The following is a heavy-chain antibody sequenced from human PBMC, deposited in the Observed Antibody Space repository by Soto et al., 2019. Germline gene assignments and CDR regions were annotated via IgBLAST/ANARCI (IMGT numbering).Heavy chain of an antibody. V-gene: IGHV1-46*03. CDR3: AREAEYHTGSRFSFGY. CDR1: GYTFTSYY. D-gene: IGHD3-10*01. CDR2: IDPSGGST. Sequence: QVQLVQSGAEVKKPGASVKVSCKASGYTFTSYYKHWVRQAPGQGLEWMGIIDPSGGSTNYAQKFQGKGTMDRDPSTSTIFLELRSLRSDDTAVYYCAREAEYHTGSRFSFGYWGQGTLVTVSS. J-gene: IGHJ4*02.